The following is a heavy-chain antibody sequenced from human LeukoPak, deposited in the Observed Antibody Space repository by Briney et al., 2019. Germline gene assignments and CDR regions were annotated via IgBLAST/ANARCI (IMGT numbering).Heavy chain of an antibody. D-gene: IGHD3-3*01. J-gene: IGHJ4*02. V-gene: IGHV1-46*01. CDR3: ASPSYYDFWSGYYPLDY. Sequence: ASVKDSCKASGYTFTSYYMHWVRQAPGQGLEWMGIINPSGGSTSYAQKFQGRVTMTRDTSTSTVYMELSSLRSEDTAVYYCASPSYYDFWSGYYPLDYWGQGTLVTVSS. CDR1: GYTFTSYY. CDR2: INPSGGST.